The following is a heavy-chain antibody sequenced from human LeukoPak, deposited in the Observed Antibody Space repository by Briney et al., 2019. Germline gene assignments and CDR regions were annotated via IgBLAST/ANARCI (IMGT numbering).Heavy chain of an antibody. CDR3: ARRSSSGYSHGLDY. V-gene: IGHV4-34*01. J-gene: IGHJ4*02. Sequence: SETLSLTCAVYGGSFSGYYWSWIRQPPGKGLEWIGEINHSGSTNYNPSLKSRVTISVDTSKNQFSLTLSSVTAADTAVYYCARRSSSGYSHGLDYWGQGTLVTVSS. CDR1: GGSFSGYY. D-gene: IGHD3-22*01. CDR2: INHSGST.